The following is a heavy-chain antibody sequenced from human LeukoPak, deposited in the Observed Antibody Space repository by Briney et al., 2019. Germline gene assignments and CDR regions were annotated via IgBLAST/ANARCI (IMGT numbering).Heavy chain of an antibody. CDR3: ARDPNYAL. D-gene: IGHD5-24*01. V-gene: IGHV4-4*07. CDR2: IYTSGST. CDR1: GGSISSSY. J-gene: IGHJ4*02. Sequence: PSATLSLTCTVSGGSISSSYWSWIRQPPGEGLEWIGRIYTSGSTNYYYNPSLKSRVTMSVDTSKNQFSPQLSSLTAADTAVYFCARDPNYALWGQGTLVTVSS.